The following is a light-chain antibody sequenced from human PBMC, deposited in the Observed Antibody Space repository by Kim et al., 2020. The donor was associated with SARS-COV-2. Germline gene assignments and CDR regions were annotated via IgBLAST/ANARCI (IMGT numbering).Light chain of an antibody. V-gene: IGLV6-57*03. Sequence: KTVTISCTRSSGSIDSNYVQWYQQRPGSAPTTVIYEDNQRPSGVPDRFSGSIDSSSNSASLTISGLKTEDEADYYCQSYDSSNPVVFGGGTQLTVL. CDR1: SGSIDSNY. CDR3: QSYDSSNPVV. J-gene: IGLJ2*01. CDR2: EDN.